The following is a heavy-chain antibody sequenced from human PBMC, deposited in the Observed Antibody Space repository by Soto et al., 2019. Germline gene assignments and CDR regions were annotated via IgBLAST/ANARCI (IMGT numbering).Heavy chain of an antibody. D-gene: IGHD1-7*01. CDR2: MYPGDSDT. Sequence: GESLKISCRGSGYSFTDYWIGWVRHMPGKGLEWMGIMYPGDSDTRYSPSFQGQVAISADNSISTAYLHWTSLRASDTAMYYCATDPTGTINPHYIDHWGHRTLV. CDR3: ATDPTGTINPHYIDH. J-gene: IGHJ4*01. CDR1: GYSFTDYW. V-gene: IGHV5-51*01.